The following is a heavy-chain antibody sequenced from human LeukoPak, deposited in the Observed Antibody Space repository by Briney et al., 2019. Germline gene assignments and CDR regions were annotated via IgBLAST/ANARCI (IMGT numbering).Heavy chain of an antibody. CDR2: INPNSGGT. CDR1: GYTFTGYY. J-gene: IGHJ6*02. D-gene: IGHD4-17*01. CDR3: ASDTVTYYYYGMDV. Sequence: ASVKVSCKASGYTFTGYYMHWVRQAPGQGLEWMGWINPNSGGTNYAQKFQGRVTMTRDTSISTAYMELSRLRSDDTAVYCCASDTVTYYYYGMDVWGQGTTVTVSS. V-gene: IGHV1-2*02.